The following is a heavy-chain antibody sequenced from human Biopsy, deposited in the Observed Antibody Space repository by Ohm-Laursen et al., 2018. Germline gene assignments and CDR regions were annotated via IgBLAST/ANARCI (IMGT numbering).Heavy chain of an antibody. D-gene: IGHD4-11*01. V-gene: IGHV3-21*01. J-gene: IGHJ4*02. CDR1: GFTFSDYS. CDR3: ARGGFFAYSTFDY. CDR2: ISSSTSYV. Sequence: SLRLSCTASGFTFSDYSMNWVRQAPGKGLEWVSSISSSTSYVYYADSVKGRFTVSRDNAKNSLYLQMNSLRAEDTAVYYCARGGFFAYSTFDYWGQGALVTVSS.